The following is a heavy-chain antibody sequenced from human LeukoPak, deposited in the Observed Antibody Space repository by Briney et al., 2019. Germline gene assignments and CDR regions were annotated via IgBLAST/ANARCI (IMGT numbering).Heavy chain of an antibody. Sequence: GRSLRLSCAASGFTFSSYGMHWVRQAPGKGLERVAVIWDDGSNKYYADSVKGRFTISRDNSKNTLYLQMNSLRAEDTAVYYCARDPGGDYWGQGTLVTVSS. D-gene: IGHD1-26*01. CDR3: ARDPGGDY. J-gene: IGHJ4*02. V-gene: IGHV3-33*01. CDR1: GFTFSSYG. CDR2: IWDDGSNK.